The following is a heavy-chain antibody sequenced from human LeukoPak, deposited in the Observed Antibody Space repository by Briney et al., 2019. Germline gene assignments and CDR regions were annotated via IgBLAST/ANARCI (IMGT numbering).Heavy chain of an antibody. CDR2: ISSVGSTV. CDR1: RFTFDNYE. J-gene: IGHJ6*04. D-gene: IGHD3-10*02. V-gene: IGHV3-48*03. CDR3: AELGITMIGGV. Sequence: GGSLRLSCAASRFTFDNYEMNWVRQAPGKGLEWISYISSVGSTVNYADSVKGRFTISRDNAQNSLYLQMNSLRAEDTAVYYCAELGITMIGGVWGKGTTVTISS.